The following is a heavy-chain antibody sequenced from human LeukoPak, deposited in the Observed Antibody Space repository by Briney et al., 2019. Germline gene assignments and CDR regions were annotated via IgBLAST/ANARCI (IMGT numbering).Heavy chain of an antibody. CDR2: IYHSGST. J-gene: IGHJ4*02. CDR3: VRDVGGRTFDY. Sequence: SGTLSLTCAVSGGSISSSDCWSWVRQPPGKGLEWIGEIYHSGSTNYNPSLKSRVTLSVDKSKNQFSLKLSSVTAADTAVYYCVRDVGGRTFDYWGQGTLVTASS. CDR1: GGSISSSDC. D-gene: IGHD3-16*01. V-gene: IGHV4-4*02.